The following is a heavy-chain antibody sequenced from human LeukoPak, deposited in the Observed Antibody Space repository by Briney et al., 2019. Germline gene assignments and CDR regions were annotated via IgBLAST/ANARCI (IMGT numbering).Heavy chain of an antibody. J-gene: IGHJ4*02. Sequence: SETLSLTCAVYGGSFSGYYWSWIRQPPGKGLEWTGEINHSGSTNYNPSLKSRVTISVDTSKNQFSLKLSSVTAADTAVYYCARRGVGYRVGYSYIDYWGQGTLVTVSS. D-gene: IGHD5-18*01. CDR1: GGSFSGYY. V-gene: IGHV4-34*01. CDR2: INHSGST. CDR3: ARRGVGYRVGYSYIDY.